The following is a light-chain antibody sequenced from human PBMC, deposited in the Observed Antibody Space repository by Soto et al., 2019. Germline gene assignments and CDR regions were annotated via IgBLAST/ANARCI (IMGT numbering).Light chain of an antibody. CDR1: SSDVGSYNL. CDR3: CSYARGSTLV. V-gene: IGLV2-23*01. Sequence: QSALTQPASVSGSPGQSITISCTGTSSDVGSYNLVSWYQQHPGKAPKLMIYEDSKRPSGVSNRFFGSKSGNTASLTISGLKAEDEADYFCCSYARGSTLVFGGATKVTVL. J-gene: IGLJ3*02. CDR2: EDS.